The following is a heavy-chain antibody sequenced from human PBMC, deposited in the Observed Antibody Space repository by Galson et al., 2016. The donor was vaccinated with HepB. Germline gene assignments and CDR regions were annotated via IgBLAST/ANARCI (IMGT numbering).Heavy chain of an antibody. V-gene: IGHV3-30*18. J-gene: IGHJ4*02. Sequence: SLRLSCAASGFTFSQRGMHWVRQAPGKGLEWVAADSMDGRRKFYADSVKGRFTISRDNPNNMLFLQMSSLRVDDTAVYYCAKRHEYCPPVGCAVDYWGQGTLVSVSS. CDR2: DSMDGRRK. CDR1: GFTFSQRG. D-gene: IGHD2/OR15-2a*01. CDR3: AKRHEYCPPVGCAVDY.